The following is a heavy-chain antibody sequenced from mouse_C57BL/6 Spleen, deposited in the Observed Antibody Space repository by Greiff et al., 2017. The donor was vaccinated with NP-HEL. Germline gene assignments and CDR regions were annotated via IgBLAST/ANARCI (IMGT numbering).Heavy chain of an antibody. CDR2: IHPNSGST. Sequence: QVQLQQPGAELVKPGASVKLSCKASGYTFTSYWMHWVKQRPGQGLEWIGMIHPNSGSTNYNEKFKSKATLTVDKSSSTAYMQLGSLTSEDSAVYYCARDDGYYCFDYWGQGTTLTVSS. V-gene: IGHV1-64*01. CDR1: GYTFTSYW. CDR3: ARDDGYYCFDY. D-gene: IGHD2-3*01. J-gene: IGHJ2*01.